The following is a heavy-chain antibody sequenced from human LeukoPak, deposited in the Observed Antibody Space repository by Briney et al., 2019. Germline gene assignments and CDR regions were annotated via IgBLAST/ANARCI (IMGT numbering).Heavy chain of an antibody. V-gene: IGHV4-4*09. J-gene: IGHJ4*02. CDR2: IYTSGST. Sequence: PSETLSLTCTVSGGSISSYYWSWIRQPLGKGLEWIGYIYTSGSTNYNPSLKSRVTISVDTSKNQFSLKLSSVTAADTAVYYCARLARYCTNGVCCRGIDYWGQGTLVTVSS. CDR3: ARLARYCTNGVCCRGIDY. CDR1: GGSISSYY. D-gene: IGHD2-8*01.